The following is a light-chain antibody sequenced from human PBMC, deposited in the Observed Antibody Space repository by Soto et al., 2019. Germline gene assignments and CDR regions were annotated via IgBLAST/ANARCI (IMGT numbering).Light chain of an antibody. CDR2: EAS. CDR1: ESISNW. V-gene: IGKV1-5*03. J-gene: IGKJ2*01. Sequence: DIQMTQSPSNLSASVGARVTITCRASESISNWLDWYQQKPGKAPKLLIYEASTLESGVPSSFSGDGSGTEFTLTISSLQPDDVATYYCQQYSTYSTFGQGTKLEIK. CDR3: QQYSTYST.